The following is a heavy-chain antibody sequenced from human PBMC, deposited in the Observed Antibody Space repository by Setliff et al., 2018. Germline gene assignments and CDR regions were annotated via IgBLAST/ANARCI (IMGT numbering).Heavy chain of an antibody. V-gene: IGHV4-59*08. CDR3: ARHVGSRGRGYNYYYYYMDV. CDR1: GGSISSNY. CDR2: VSYGGST. Sequence: SETLSLTCTVSGGSISSNYWSWVRQPPGKGLEWIGYVSYGGSTKYNPSLESRVTISLDTPKNQFSLKLTSVTAADTAVYYCARHVGSRGRGYNYYYYYMDVWGKGTTVTVSS. D-gene: IGHD3-10*01. J-gene: IGHJ6*03.